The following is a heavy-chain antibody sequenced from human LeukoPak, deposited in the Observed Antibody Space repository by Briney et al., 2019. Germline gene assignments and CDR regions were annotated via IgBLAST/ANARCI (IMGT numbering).Heavy chain of an antibody. CDR2: ISYDGSNK. D-gene: IGHD2-2*01. CDR1: GFTFSSYA. CDR3: ARGIQCSSTSCYAGSTFDY. V-gene: IGHV3-30-3*01. J-gene: IGHJ4*02. Sequence: GGSLRLSCAASGFTFSSYAMHWVRRAPGKGLEWVAVISYDGSNKYYADSVKGRFTISRDNSKNTLYLQMNSLRAEDTAVYYCARGIQCSSTSCYAGSTFDYWGQGTLVTVSS.